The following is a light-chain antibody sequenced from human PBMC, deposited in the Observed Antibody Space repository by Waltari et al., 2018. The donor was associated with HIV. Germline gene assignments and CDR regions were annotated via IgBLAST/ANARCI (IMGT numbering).Light chain of an antibody. CDR1: SSNIGSNN. J-gene: IGLJ3*02. CDR3: ATWDDSLSAWL. CDR2: RND. Sequence: QSVLTQPHSASGTPGQRVTISCSGSSSNIGSNNVDWYQQLPRTPPRLLIQRNDQRPSGVSDRFSGSKSVTSASLAISGLRYDDEAEYFCATWDDSLSAWLFGGGTKVTVL. V-gene: IGLV1-47*01.